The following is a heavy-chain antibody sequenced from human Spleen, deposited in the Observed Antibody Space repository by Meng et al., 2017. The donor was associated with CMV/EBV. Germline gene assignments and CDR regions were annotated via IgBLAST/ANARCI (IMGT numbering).Heavy chain of an antibody. CDR1: GYTFTHYY. Sequence: CKASGYTFTHYYLHWVRQAPGQGLEWMGWIDPNSGVTNYAQKFQGRVTMTGDTSIITAYMELGRLRSDDTAVYYCARGRIGGGNDYWGQGTLVTVSS. CDR3: ARGRIGGGNDY. J-gene: IGHJ4*02. D-gene: IGHD2-15*01. CDR2: IDPNSGVT. V-gene: IGHV1-2*02.